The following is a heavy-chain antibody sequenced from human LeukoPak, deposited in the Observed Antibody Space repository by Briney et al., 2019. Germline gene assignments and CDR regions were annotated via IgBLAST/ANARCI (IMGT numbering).Heavy chain of an antibody. D-gene: IGHD3-10*01. Sequence: GGSLRLSCAASGFTFSSYWMSWVRQAPGKGLEWVANINQDGSEKYYVDSVKGRFTISRDNAKKSLYLQMNSLRAEDTAVYYGGRGGAHYGSGIYPASWGQGPRVTVSS. CDR1: GFTFSSYW. CDR2: INQDGSEK. CDR3: GRGGAHYGSGIYPAS. V-gene: IGHV3-7*01. J-gene: IGHJ5*02.